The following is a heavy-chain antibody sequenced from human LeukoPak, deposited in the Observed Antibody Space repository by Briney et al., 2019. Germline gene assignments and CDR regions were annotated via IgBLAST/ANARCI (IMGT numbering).Heavy chain of an antibody. Sequence: GGSLRLSCAVSGFTLSSNWMHWVRQVPGKGLEWVSRIDDVGSGTSYADSVKGRFTISRYDAKNTVYLQMNSLRAEDTAVYYCATVFDFWGQGTLVTVSS. D-gene: IGHD2-21*02. V-gene: IGHV3-74*01. CDR1: GFTLSSNW. CDR2: IDDVGSGT. J-gene: IGHJ5*01. CDR3: ATVFDF.